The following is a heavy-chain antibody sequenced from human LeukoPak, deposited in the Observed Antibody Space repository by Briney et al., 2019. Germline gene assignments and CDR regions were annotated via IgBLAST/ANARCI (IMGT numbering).Heavy chain of an antibody. CDR1: GGSISGYY. CDR2: IHYSGST. CDR3: ASLRYGSGSLRALDYGSDY. D-gene: IGHD3-10*01. J-gene: IGHJ4*02. Sequence: SETLSLTCTVSGGSISGYYWSWVRQPPGKELEWIGYIHYSGSTNYNPSLKSRVTISVDSSKNQFSLKLHSVTAADTAVYYCASLRYGSGSLRALDYGSDYWGQGTLVTVSS. V-gene: IGHV4-59*01.